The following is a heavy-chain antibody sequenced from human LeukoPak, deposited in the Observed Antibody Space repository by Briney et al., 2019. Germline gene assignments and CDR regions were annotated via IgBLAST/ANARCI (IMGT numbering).Heavy chain of an antibody. D-gene: IGHD5-18*01. CDR3: ARQTWIQLWFLDY. CDR1: GDSISSTNYY. Sequence: PSETPSLACTVSGDSISSTNYYWDWIRQPPGKGLEWIGSIYYSGNTYYNPSLKSRVTISIDTSKNQFSLKLSSMTAADTAVYYCARQTWIQLWFLDYWGQGTLVTVSS. J-gene: IGHJ4*02. V-gene: IGHV4-39*01. CDR2: IYYSGNT.